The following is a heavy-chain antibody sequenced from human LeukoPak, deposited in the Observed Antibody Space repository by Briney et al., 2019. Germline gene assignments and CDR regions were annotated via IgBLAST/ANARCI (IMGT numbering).Heavy chain of an antibody. CDR1: GCTFSSYA. D-gene: IGHD1-7*01. J-gene: IGHJ3*02. Sequence: SVKVSCKASGCTFSSYAISWVRQAPGQGLEWMGGIIPIFGTANYAQQFQGRVTITADESTSTAYMELSSLRSEDTAVYYCARDGELRDAFDIWGQGTMVTVSS. V-gene: IGHV1-69*13. CDR2: IIPIFGTA. CDR3: ARDGELRDAFDI.